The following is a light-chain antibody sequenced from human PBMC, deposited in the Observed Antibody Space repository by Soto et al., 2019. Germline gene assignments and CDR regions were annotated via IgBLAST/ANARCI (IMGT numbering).Light chain of an antibody. Sequence: QSALTQPASVSGSPGQSITISCTLTGGANGSYNRVSWYQQHPGKAPKLIIYEVTDRPAGVSNRFSGSKSGNTASLTISGLQAEDEAEYYCSSYTDINTRACVFGTGTKVTVL. CDR2: EVT. V-gene: IGLV2-14*01. CDR1: GGANGSYNR. J-gene: IGLJ1*01. CDR3: SSYTDINTRACV.